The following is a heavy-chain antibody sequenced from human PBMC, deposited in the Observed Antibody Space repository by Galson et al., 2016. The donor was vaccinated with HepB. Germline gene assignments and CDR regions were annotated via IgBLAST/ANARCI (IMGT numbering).Heavy chain of an antibody. Sequence: SLRLSYAASGFSFSDYGMHWVRQAPGKGLNWVAVVWYDESNEFYADSVKGRFIISRDKSKNILYLQMNSLRAEDTGLYYCARGAAYYDSSGHPDYWGHGTLVTVSS. D-gene: IGHD3-22*01. V-gene: IGHV3-33*01. CDR2: VWYDESNE. J-gene: IGHJ4*01. CDR3: ARGAAYYDSSGHPDY. CDR1: GFSFSDYG.